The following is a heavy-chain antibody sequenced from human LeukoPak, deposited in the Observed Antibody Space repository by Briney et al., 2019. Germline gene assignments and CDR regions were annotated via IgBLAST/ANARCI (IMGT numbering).Heavy chain of an antibody. CDR3: ARGDDFWSGYHDHYFDY. V-gene: IGHV3-48*03. Sequence: GGSLRLSCAASGFTFSSYEMNWVRQAPGKGLEWVSCISSSGSTIYYADSVKGRFTISRDNAKNSLYLQMNSLRAEDTAVYYCARGDDFWSGYHDHYFDYWGQGTMVTVSS. D-gene: IGHD3-3*01. CDR2: ISSSGSTI. CDR1: GFTFSSYE. J-gene: IGHJ4*02.